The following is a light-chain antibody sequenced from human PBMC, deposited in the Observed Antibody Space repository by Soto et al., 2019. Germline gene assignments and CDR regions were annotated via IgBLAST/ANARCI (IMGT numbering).Light chain of an antibody. V-gene: IGKV3-20*01. Sequence: EIVLTQSPDTLSLSPGETATLSCRASQSVSSNYLVWYQQKPGQAPRLLMSGASSRAPGIPDRFSGRGSGTDFTLTISRLEPEDFAVFYCQQYGTSEIIFGQGTRLEIK. CDR1: QSVSSNY. CDR3: QQYGTSEII. CDR2: GAS. J-gene: IGKJ5*01.